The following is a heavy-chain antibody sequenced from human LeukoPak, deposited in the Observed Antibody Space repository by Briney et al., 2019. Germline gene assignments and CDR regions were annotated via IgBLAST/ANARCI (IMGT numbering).Heavy chain of an antibody. CDR1: GYTFTGYY. Sequence: ASVKVSCKASGYTFTGYYMHWVRQAPGQGLEWMGWINPNSGGTNYAQKLQGRVTMTRDTSISTAYMELSRLRSDDTAVYYCARAPKRYCSGGSCSEPVDYWGQGTLVTVSS. J-gene: IGHJ4*02. CDR2: INPNSGGT. CDR3: ARAPKRYCSGGSCSEPVDY. V-gene: IGHV1-2*02. D-gene: IGHD2-15*01.